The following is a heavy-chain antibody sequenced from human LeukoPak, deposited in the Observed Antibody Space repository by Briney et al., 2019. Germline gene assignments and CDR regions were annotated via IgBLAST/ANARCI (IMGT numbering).Heavy chain of an antibody. CDR1: GFTFSNYG. V-gene: IGHV3-30*02. Sequence: GRSLRLSCAASGFTFSNYGMHSVRQAPGKGLEWVAFIWDEGNNKDHADSVKGRFTISRDSSKNTLYLQMNSLRAEDTAVYYCAKDPLLYGSGSYYFDYWGQGTLVTVSS. CDR2: IWDEGNNK. D-gene: IGHD3-10*01. J-gene: IGHJ4*02. CDR3: AKDPLLYGSGSYYFDY.